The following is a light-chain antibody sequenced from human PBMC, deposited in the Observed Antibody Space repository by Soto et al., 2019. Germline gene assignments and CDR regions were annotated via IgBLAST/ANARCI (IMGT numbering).Light chain of an antibody. V-gene: IGKV3-20*01. CDR2: GAS. CDR3: QQYGSSLWT. Sequence: ESVLTQSPGTLSLSPGERATLSCRASQSVSSNHLAWYQQKRGQPPRLLIYGASSRATGIPARFSGSGSGTEFTLTISSLQSEDFAVYYCQQYGSSLWTFGQGTKVDIK. CDR1: QSVSSNH. J-gene: IGKJ1*01.